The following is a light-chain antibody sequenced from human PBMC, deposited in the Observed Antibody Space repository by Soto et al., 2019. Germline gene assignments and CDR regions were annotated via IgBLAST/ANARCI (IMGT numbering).Light chain of an antibody. Sequence: EITLTQSPGTLSLSPGERATLSCRASQSISSSYLAWYQQKPGQAPRLLIYGASTRATGIPARFSGSGSGTEFTLTISSLQSEDFAVYYCQQYNNWPPAYTFGQGTRLEIK. CDR1: QSISSSY. J-gene: IGKJ5*01. V-gene: IGKV3-15*01. CDR3: QQYNNWPPAYT. CDR2: GAS.